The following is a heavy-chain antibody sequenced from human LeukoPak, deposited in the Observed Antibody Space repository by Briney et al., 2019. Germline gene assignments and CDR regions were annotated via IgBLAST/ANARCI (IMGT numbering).Heavy chain of an antibody. CDR2: IKSRPDGGTT. CDR1: GVTFTNAW. Sequence: WWSLRLSCAASGVTFTNAWMYWVRQAPGKGLEWVGRIKSRPDGGTTDFAAPVKGRFTISRDDSKNTLYLHMNSLKTEDTAVYYCITVYDSVANWGRGTLVTVSS. CDR3: ITVYDSVAN. J-gene: IGHJ4*02. D-gene: IGHD5-12*01. V-gene: IGHV3-15*01.